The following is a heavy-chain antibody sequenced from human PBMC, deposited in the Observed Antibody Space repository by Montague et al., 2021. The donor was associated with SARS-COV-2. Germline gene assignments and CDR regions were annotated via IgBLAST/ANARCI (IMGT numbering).Heavy chain of an antibody. Sequence: SLRLSCAASGFTFSSYAMSWVRQAPGKGLEWVSAISGSGGSTYYADSVKGRFNISRDNSKKTLYLQMNSLRAEDTAVYYCAKYSYCSGGSCYHYGMDVWGQGTTVTVSS. J-gene: IGHJ6*02. CDR3: AKYSYCSGGSCYHYGMDV. D-gene: IGHD2-15*01. CDR2: ISGSGGST. V-gene: IGHV3-23*01. CDR1: GFTFSSYA.